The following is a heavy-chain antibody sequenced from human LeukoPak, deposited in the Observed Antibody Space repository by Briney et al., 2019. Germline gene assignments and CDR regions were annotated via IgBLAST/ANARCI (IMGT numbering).Heavy chain of an antibody. Sequence: GGSLRLSCAASGFTFSSYSMNWVRQAPGKGLEWVSSISSSSSYIYYADSVKGRFTISRDNAKHSLYLQMNGLRAEDTAVYYCARKMGREFDYWGQGTLVTVSS. CDR1: GFTFSSYS. CDR2: ISSSSSYI. J-gene: IGHJ4*02. D-gene: IGHD5-24*01. V-gene: IGHV3-21*01. CDR3: ARKMGREFDY.